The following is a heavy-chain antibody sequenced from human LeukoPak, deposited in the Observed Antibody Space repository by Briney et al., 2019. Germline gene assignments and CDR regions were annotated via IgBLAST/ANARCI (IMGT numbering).Heavy chain of an antibody. CDR2: INHSGST. V-gene: IGHV4-34*01. CDR3: ARGGGIIRGRSAWFDP. J-gene: IGHJ5*02. D-gene: IGHD1-26*01. Sequence: SETLSLTCAVYGGSFSGYYWSWIRQPPGKGLEWIGEINHSGSTNYNPSLKSRVTISVDTSKNQFSLKLSSVTAADTAVYYCARGGGIIRGRSAWFDPWGQGTLVTVSS. CDR1: GGSFSGYY.